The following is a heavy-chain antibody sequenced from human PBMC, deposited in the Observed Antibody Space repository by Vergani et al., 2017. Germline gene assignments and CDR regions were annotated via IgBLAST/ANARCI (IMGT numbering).Heavy chain of an antibody. CDR3: ARDRGSSGVGWFDP. D-gene: IGHD6-19*01. V-gene: IGHV1-69*06. CDR2: IIPIFGTA. Sequence: QVQLVQSGAEVKKPGSSVKVSCKASGGTFSSYAISWVRQAPGQGLEWMGGIIPIFGTANYAQKFQGRVTITADKSTSTAYVGLSSLRAEDTAVYYCARDRGSSGVGWFDPWGQGTLVTVSS. J-gene: IGHJ5*02. CDR1: GGTFSSYA.